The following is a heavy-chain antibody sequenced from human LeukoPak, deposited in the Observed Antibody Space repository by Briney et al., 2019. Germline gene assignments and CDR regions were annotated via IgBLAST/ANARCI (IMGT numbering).Heavy chain of an antibody. V-gene: IGHV3-66*01. Sequence: GGSLRLSCAASGFTVSSNYMSWVRQAPGKGLEWVSLIYSDGSTYYADSVRGRFTISRDNSKNTLYLQMNSLRAEDTAVYFCARDLGYCSGGSCYVGYFDYWGQGTLVTVSS. CDR2: IYSDGST. CDR3: ARDLGYCSGGSCYVGYFDY. D-gene: IGHD2-15*01. J-gene: IGHJ4*02. CDR1: GFTVSSNY.